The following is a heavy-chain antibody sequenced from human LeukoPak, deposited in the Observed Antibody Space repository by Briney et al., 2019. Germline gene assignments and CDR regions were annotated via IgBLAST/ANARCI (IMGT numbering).Heavy chain of an antibody. J-gene: IGHJ3*02. CDR2: IYDSGST. CDR1: GGSISSYY. CDR3: ARPLVGATITYAFDM. D-gene: IGHD1-26*01. V-gene: IGHV4-59*08. Sequence: SEALSLACTVSGGSISSYYWSWIRQPPGKGLEWIGYIYDSGSTNYNPSLKSRVTISVDTSKNQFSLKLSSVTAADTAVYYCARPLVGATITYAFDMWGQGTMVTVSS.